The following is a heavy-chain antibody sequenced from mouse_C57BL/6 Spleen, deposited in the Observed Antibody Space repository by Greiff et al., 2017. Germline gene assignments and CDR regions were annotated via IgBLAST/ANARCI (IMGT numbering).Heavy chain of an antibody. Sequence: QVQLQQPGAELVMPGASVKLSCKASGYTFTSYWMHWVKQRPGQGLEWIGEIDPSDSYTNYNQKFKGKSTLTVDKSSSTAYMQLSSLTSEDSAVYYCARRGTGGAWFAYWGQGTLVTVSA. J-gene: IGHJ3*01. CDR3: ARRGTGGAWFAY. CDR1: GYTFTSYW. V-gene: IGHV1-69*01. D-gene: IGHD3-3*01. CDR2: IDPSDSYT.